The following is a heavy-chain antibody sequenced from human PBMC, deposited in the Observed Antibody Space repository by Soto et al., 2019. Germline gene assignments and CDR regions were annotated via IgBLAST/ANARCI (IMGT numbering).Heavy chain of an antibody. Sequence: GGSLRLSCAASGLTFSRYTMHWVRQAPGKGLEWVAVISYDGTNKYYADSVKGRFTISSGNSKNALSLQMNSLRPEDTAVYYCARFRSERPFDYWGQGTLVTGSS. V-gene: IGHV3-30-3*01. CDR2: ISYDGTNK. J-gene: IGHJ4*02. CDR1: GLTFSRYT. CDR3: ARFRSERPFDY.